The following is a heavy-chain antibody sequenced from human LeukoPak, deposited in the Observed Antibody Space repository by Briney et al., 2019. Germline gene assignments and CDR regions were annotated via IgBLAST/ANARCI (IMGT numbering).Heavy chain of an antibody. CDR3: ATYGDSRRRDWYFDL. Sequence: GGSLRLSCAASGFTFNDYYMSWIRQAPGKGLEWVSDISSSSTYTNYAASVKGRFTISRDNSKNTLYLQMNSLRAEDTAVYYCATYGDSRRRDWYFDLWGRGTLVTVSS. J-gene: IGHJ2*01. D-gene: IGHD4-17*01. V-gene: IGHV3-11*06. CDR1: GFTFNDYY. CDR2: ISSSSTYT.